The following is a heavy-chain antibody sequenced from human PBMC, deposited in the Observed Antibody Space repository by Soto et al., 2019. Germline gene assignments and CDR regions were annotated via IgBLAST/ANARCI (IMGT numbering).Heavy chain of an antibody. Sequence: SETLSLTCTVSGGSISSFYWSWIRQPPGKALEWIGSIYYSGSNYYNPSLKTRVSISVDTSNNQLSLKLNSVTAADTAVYYCARFSLELPGFDPWGQGTLVTVSS. D-gene: IGHD1-7*01. CDR1: GGSISSFY. CDR3: ARFSLELPGFDP. CDR2: IYYSGSN. V-gene: IGHV4-59*08. J-gene: IGHJ5*02.